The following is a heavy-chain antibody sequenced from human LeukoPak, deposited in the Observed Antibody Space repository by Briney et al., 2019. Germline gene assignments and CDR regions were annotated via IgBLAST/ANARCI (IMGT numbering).Heavy chain of an antibody. D-gene: IGHD6-13*01. V-gene: IGHV3-74*01. CDR3: SRDRGIGYPSSWRGGLYNFDY. CDR2: INSDGINT. J-gene: IGHJ4*02. Sequence: PGGSLRLSCAASGFTFSNYWMHWVRQAPGKGLVWVSRINSDGINTSYADSVKGRFTISRDNSKNTLYLQMNSLRAEDTAVYYCSRDRGIGYPSSWRGGLYNFDYWGQGTLVTVSS. CDR1: GFTFSNYW.